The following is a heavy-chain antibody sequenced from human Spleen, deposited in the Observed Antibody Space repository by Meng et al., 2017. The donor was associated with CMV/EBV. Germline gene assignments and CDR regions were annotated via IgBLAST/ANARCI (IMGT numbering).Heavy chain of an antibody. D-gene: IGHD3-10*01. Sequence: SETLSLTCAIYGESFSGYFWNWIRQPPGKGLEWIGEINHVGSSNYNPSLKSRVTMSMDTSKNQFSLRLSSVTAADTAVYYWARLGSSYFWGQGTLVAVSS. CDR2: INHVGSS. V-gene: IGHV4-34*01. J-gene: IGHJ4*02. CDR1: GESFSGYF. CDR3: ARLGSSYF.